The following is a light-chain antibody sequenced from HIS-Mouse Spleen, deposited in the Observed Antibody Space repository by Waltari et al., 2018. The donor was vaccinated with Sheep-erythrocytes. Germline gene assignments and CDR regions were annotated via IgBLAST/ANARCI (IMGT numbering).Light chain of an antibody. CDR2: EDS. V-gene: IGLV3-10*01. CDR1: ALPKTY. J-gene: IGLJ2*01. CDR3: YSTDSSGNGV. Sequence: SYELTQPPSVPVSPGQTARITCSGDALPKTYAYWYQQKSGQAPVLVIYEDSKRPSGIPERFSGSSSGTMATLTISGAQVEDEADYYCYSTDSSGNGVFGGGTKLTVL.